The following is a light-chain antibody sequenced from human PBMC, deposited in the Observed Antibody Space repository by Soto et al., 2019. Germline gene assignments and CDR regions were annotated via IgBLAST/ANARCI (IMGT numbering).Light chain of an antibody. Sequence: QSVLTQPPSASGSPGQSVTISCTGTSSDVGAYDWISWYQQHPGKAPKVMIYDVSKRPPGVPDRFSGSKSGNTASLTVSGLQTEDEAAYYCCAYAGSYTRYVFGTGTKLTVL. V-gene: IGLV2-8*01. CDR3: CAYAGSYTRYV. CDR2: DVS. J-gene: IGLJ1*01. CDR1: SSDVGAYDW.